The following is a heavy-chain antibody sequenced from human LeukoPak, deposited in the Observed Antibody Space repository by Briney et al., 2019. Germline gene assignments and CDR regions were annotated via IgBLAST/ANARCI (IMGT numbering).Heavy chain of an antibody. CDR3: AAPHHITMIYY. CDR1: GFTFTSSA. D-gene: IGHD3-22*01. Sequence: ASVKVSCKASGFTFTSSAVQWVRQVRGQRLEWIGWIVVGSGNTNYAQKFQERVTITRDMSTSTAYMELSSLRSEDTAVYYCAAPHHITMIYYWGQGTLVTVSS. V-gene: IGHV1-58*01. J-gene: IGHJ4*02. CDR2: IVVGSGNT.